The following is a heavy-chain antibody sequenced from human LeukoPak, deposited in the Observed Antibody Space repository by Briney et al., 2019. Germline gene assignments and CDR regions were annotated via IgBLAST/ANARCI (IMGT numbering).Heavy chain of an antibody. CDR2: IYYSGST. Sequence: SETLSLTCTVSGGYSSSYYWSWIRQPPGKGLEWIGYIYYSGSTNYNPSLKSRVTISVDTSKNQFSLKLSSVTAADTAVYYCARGRSYGDYGGFDPWGQGTLVTVSS. V-gene: IGHV4-59*01. CDR1: GGYSSSYY. CDR3: ARGRSYGDYGGFDP. D-gene: IGHD4-17*01. J-gene: IGHJ5*02.